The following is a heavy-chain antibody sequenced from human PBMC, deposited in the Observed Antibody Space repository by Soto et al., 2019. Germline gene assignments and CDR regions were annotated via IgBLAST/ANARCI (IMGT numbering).Heavy chain of an antibody. Sequence: QVQLQESGPGLVKPSGTLSLTCAVSGVSISSNNWWSWVRQPPGKGLEWIGEMYHTGSTNYNPSLNSRVTTSVDKPTNHFSLELNSVTAADTAVYYCARSSRYQYDSSEGNFDYWGQGTLVTVSS. CDR2: MYHTGST. D-gene: IGHD3-22*01. J-gene: IGHJ4*02. CDR3: ARSSRYQYDSSEGNFDY. V-gene: IGHV4-4*02. CDR1: GVSISSNNW.